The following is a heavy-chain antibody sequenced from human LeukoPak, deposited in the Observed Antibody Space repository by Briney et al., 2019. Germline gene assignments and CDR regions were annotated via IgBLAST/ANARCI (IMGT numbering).Heavy chain of an antibody. D-gene: IGHD3-10*01. V-gene: IGHV4-34*01. CDR3: ARDRYYYGSGSYYNVGYYFDY. J-gene: IGHJ4*02. Sequence: SETLSLTCAVYGGSFSGYYWSWIRQPPGKGLEWIGEINHSGSTNYNPSLKSRVTISVDTSKNQFSLKLSSVTAADTAVYYCARDRYYYGSGSYYNVGYYFDYWGQGTLVTASS. CDR1: GGSFSGYY. CDR2: INHSGST.